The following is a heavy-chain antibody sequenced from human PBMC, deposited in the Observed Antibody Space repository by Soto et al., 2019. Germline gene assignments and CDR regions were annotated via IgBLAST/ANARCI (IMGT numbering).Heavy chain of an antibody. V-gene: IGHV4-59*01. Sequence: SETLSLTCTVSGGSISSYYWSWIRQPLGKGLEWIGYIYYSGSTNYNPSLKSRVTISVDTSKNQFSLKLSSVTAADTAVYYCAREGAARGYYYYGMDVWGQGTTVTVSS. CDR3: AREGAARGYYYYGMDV. J-gene: IGHJ6*02. CDR1: GGSISSYY. D-gene: IGHD3-16*01. CDR2: IYYSGST.